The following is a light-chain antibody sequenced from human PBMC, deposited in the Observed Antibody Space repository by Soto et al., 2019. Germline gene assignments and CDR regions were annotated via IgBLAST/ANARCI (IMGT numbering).Light chain of an antibody. CDR3: HHYGGSPIT. CDR1: QSLLYTSNYKEY. J-gene: IGKJ5*01. Sequence: DIVMTQSPDSLAVSQGERATLNCKSSQSLLYTSNYKEYLAWYQQKPGQAPRLLIYGASTRATGIPDRFSGSGSGTDFTLTISRLEPEDFAVYYCHHYGGSPITFGQGTRLEIK. CDR2: GAS. V-gene: IGKV4-1*01.